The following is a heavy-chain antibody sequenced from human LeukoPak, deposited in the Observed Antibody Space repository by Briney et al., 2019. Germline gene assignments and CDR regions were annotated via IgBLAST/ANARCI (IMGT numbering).Heavy chain of an antibody. CDR2: INPNSGGT. CDR3: ARDLRGLRYFDWSPLEY. CDR1: GYXFTGYY. J-gene: IGHJ4*02. Sequence: GASVKVSCKASGYXFTGYYMHWVRQAPGQGLEWLGWINPNSGGTNYAQKFQGRVTMTRDTSISTAYMELSRLRSDDTAVYYCARDLRGLRYFDWSPLEYWGQGTLVTVSS. D-gene: IGHD3-9*01. V-gene: IGHV1-2*02.